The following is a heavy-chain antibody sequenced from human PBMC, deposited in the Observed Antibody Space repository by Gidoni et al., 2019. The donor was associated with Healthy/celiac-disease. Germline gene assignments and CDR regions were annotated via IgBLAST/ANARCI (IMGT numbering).Heavy chain of an antibody. CDR2: ISYDGSNK. J-gene: IGHJ3*02. Sequence: QVQLVESGGGVVQPGRSLRLSCAASGFTFSSYGMHWVRQAPGKGLELVAVISYDGSNKYYADSVKGRFTISRDNSKNTLYLQMNSLRAEDTAVYYCAKAKGYSSSPDAFDIWGQGTMVTVSS. CDR3: AKAKGYSSSPDAFDI. CDR1: GFTFSSYG. D-gene: IGHD6-6*01. V-gene: IGHV3-30*18.